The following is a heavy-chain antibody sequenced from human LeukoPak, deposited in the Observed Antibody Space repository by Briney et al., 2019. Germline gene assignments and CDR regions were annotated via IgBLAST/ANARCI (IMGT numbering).Heavy chain of an antibody. J-gene: IGHJ4*02. V-gene: IGHV4-4*07. CDR1: GGSISSYY. CDR2: IYSTGSI. Sequence: SETLSLTCTVSGGSISSYYWSWIRQPAGKGLKWIGRIYSTGSINYNPSLKSRVTMSVDTSKNQFSLRLRSVTAADTAVYYCARQIASAGTAGFDFWGQGALVTVSS. D-gene: IGHD6-13*01. CDR3: ARQIASAGTAGFDF.